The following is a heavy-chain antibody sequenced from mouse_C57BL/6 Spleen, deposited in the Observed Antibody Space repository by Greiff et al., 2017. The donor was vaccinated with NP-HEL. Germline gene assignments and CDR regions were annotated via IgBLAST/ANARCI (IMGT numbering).Heavy chain of an antibody. CDR1: GFTFSDAW. CDR2: IRNKANNHAT. Sequence: EVKLVESGGGLVQPGGSMKLSCAASGFTFSDAWMDWVRQSPEKGLEWVAEIRNKANNHATSYAESVKGRFTISRDDSKSSVYLQMNSLRAEDTGIYYCTRTLTDYGSLWYFDVWGTGTTVTVSS. CDR3: TRTLTDYGSLWYFDV. V-gene: IGHV6-6*01. D-gene: IGHD1-1*01. J-gene: IGHJ1*03.